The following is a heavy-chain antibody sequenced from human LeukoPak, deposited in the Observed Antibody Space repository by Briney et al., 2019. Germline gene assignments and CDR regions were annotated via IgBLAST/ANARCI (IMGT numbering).Heavy chain of an antibody. CDR3: ARELYDTIFGVVIQAFDY. V-gene: IGHV3-11*01. Sequence: GGSLRLSCAASRFTFSDYYMSWIRQAPGKGLEWVSYISSSGSTIYYADSVKGRFTISRDNAKNSLYLQMNSLRAEDTAVYYCARELYDTIFGVVIQAFDYWGQGTLVTVSS. CDR2: ISSSGSTI. CDR1: RFTFSDYY. D-gene: IGHD3-3*01. J-gene: IGHJ4*02.